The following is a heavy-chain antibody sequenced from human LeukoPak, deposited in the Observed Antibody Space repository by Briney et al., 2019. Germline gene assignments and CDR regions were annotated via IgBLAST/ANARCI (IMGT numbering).Heavy chain of an antibody. Sequence: GGSLRLSCAASGFTFNTYAIYWVRQAPGKGLEWVSGICGSGGCTCYADSVKGRFTISRDNSKNTVYLQMNSLTADDTAIYYCAKTTVGYSSGRYPGWPADCWGQGTLVTVSS. J-gene: IGHJ4*02. D-gene: IGHD6-19*01. V-gene: IGHV3-23*01. CDR3: AKTTVGYSSGRYPGWPADC. CDR1: GFTFNTYA. CDR2: ICGSGGCT.